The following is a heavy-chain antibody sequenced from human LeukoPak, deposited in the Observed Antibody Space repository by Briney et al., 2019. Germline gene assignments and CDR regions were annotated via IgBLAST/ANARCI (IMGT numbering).Heavy chain of an antibody. D-gene: IGHD6-13*01. CDR2: IHYGGNT. J-gene: IGHJ2*01. V-gene: IGHV4-39*01. Sequence: SETLSLTCTVSGGSISSSIYYWGWIRQLPGKGLERVGHIHYGGNTYYNPSLKSRVTISVDTSKNQFSLKLSSVTAADTAVCYCARHPIAAAGTDWYFDLWGRGTLVTVSS. CDR3: ARHPIAAAGTDWYFDL. CDR1: GGSISSSIYY.